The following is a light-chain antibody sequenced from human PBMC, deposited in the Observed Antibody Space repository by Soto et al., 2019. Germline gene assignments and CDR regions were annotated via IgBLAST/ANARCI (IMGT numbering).Light chain of an antibody. CDR2: KAS. J-gene: IGKJ1*01. CDR3: QQYDSYSLWM. CDR1: QSITTW. Sequence: DIQITQSPSTLSASVGDRVTITCRASQSITTWLAWYQQKPGKAPKLLIYKASSLESGVPSRFSGSGSGTEFTLTISRLQPDDFATYYCQQYDSYSLWMFGQGTKVEI. V-gene: IGKV1-5*03.